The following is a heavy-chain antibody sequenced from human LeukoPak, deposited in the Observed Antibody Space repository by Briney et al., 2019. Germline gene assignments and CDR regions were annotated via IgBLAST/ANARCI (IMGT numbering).Heavy chain of an antibody. D-gene: IGHD5-12*01. Sequence: SQTLSLTCAISGDIVSSNSAAWNWIRQSPSRGLEWLGRTYYRSKWYNDYAVSVKSRITINPDTSKNQFSLHLDSVTPEGTALYYCARGGIVAAIAYFYFDYWGQGTLVTVSS. CDR3: ARGGIVAAIAYFYFDY. CDR1: GDIVSSNSAA. J-gene: IGHJ4*02. CDR2: TYYRSKWYN. V-gene: IGHV6-1*01.